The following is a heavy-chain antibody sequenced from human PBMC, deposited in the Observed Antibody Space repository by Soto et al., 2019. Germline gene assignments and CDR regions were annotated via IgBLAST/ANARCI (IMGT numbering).Heavy chain of an antibody. D-gene: IGHD6-13*01. CDR1: GFTFRSYA. J-gene: IGHJ4*02. Sequence: GGSLRLSCAASGFTFRSYAMNWVRQAPGKGLEWVSAISASGGTTYYADSVKGRFTISRENSKNTLYLQMNSLRDEDAALYYCAKGPHTNIRWPYYFDSWGQGVPVTVSS. V-gene: IGHV3-23*01. CDR3: AKGPHTNIRWPYYFDS. CDR2: ISASGGTT.